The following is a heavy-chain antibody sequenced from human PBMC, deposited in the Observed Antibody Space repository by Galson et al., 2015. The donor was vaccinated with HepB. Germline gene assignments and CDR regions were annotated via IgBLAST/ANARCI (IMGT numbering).Heavy chain of an antibody. CDR1: GGTFSIYG. CDR3: AREDNYSNLYYYFGMDV. CDR2: ITPIFGTP. D-gene: IGHD4-11*01. V-gene: IGHV1-69*13. Sequence: SVKVSCKASGGTFSIYGISWVRQAPGQGLEWMGDITPIFGTPNYAQGFQGRVTITADESTSTAYMELSSLTSEDTAVYYCAREDNYSNLYYYFGMDVWGQGTTVTVSS. J-gene: IGHJ6*02.